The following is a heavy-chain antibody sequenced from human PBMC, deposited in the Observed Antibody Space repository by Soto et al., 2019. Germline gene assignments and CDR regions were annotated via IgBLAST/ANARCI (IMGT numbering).Heavy chain of an antibody. CDR1: GYTFISYD. D-gene: IGHD2-21*01. CDR2: MNPNSGNT. J-gene: IGHJ3*02. V-gene: IGHV1-8*01. CDR3: ARGRAHSDGYYHDAFDI. Sequence: QVQLVQSGAEVKKPGASVKVSCKASGYTFISYDINWVRQATGQGLEWMGWMNPNSGNTGFAQKFQGRVTMTRNTSVTTAYLELSSLKSQDTAVYYCARGRAHSDGYYHDAFDIWGQGTRVTVSS.